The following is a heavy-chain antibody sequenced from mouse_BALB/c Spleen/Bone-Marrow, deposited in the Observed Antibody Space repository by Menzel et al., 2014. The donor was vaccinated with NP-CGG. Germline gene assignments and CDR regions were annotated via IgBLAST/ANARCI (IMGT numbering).Heavy chain of an antibody. D-gene: IGHD1-1*02. CDR3: ERDKGGILFDY. V-gene: IGHV7-3*02. CDR1: GFTFTDYY. CDR2: IRNKANGYTT. J-gene: IGHJ2*01. Sequence: EVKLVESGGGLVQPGGSLRLSCATSGFTFTDYYMNWVRQPPGKALEWLGFIRNKANGYTTEYSASVKGRFTISRDNSQSIHYLQMNTLRAENSAAYYCERDKGGILFDYWGQGTTLTVSS.